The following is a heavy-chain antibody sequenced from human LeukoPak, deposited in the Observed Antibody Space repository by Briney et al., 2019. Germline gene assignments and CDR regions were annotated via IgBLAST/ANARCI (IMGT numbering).Heavy chain of an antibody. Sequence: PGGSLRLSCAASGFTLSSYWMSWVRQAPGKGLEGVANIKQDGSEKYYVDSVKGRFTISRDNAKNSLYLQMNSLRAEDTAVYYCARDAGHQLSRRNYYAMDVWGQGTTVTVSS. CDR2: IKQDGSEK. CDR3: ARDAGHQLSRRNYYAMDV. D-gene: IGHD2-2*01. V-gene: IGHV3-7*01. J-gene: IGHJ6*02. CDR1: GFTLSSYW.